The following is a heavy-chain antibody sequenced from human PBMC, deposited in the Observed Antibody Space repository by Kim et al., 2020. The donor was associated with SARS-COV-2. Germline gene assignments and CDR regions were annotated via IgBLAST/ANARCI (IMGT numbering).Heavy chain of an antibody. V-gene: IGHV1-24*01. CDR2: FDPEDGET. J-gene: IGHJ4*02. CDR1: GYTLTELS. D-gene: IGHD3-10*01. Sequence: ASVKVSCKVSGYTLTELSMHWVRQAPGKGLEWMGGFDPEDGETIYAQKFQGRVTMTEDTSTDTAYMELSSLRSEDTAVYYCATTGSGVLRGLENPDDYWGQGTLVTVSS. CDR3: ATTGSGVLRGLENPDDY.